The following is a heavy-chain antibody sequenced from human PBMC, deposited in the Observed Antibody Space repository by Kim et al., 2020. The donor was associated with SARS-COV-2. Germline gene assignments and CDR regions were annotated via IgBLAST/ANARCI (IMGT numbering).Heavy chain of an antibody. Sequence: NDAQKFQGRVTLTADESTSTAYMELSSLRSEDTAVYYCARSDTTMGGETLWGQGTLVTVSS. V-gene: IGHV1-69*01. J-gene: IGHJ4*02. CDR3: ARSDTTMGGETL. D-gene: IGHD5-18*01.